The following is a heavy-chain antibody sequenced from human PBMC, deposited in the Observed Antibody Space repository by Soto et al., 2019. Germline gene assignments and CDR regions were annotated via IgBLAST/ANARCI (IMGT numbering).Heavy chain of an antibody. V-gene: IGHV4-59*08. Sequence: QVQLQESGPGLVKPSETLSLTCTVSGDSISSYYWSWIRQPPGKGLEWIGYIHYSGDTKYNPSLKRRGTTSVDTSKIQFSLKLSSVTAADTAVYYCARQRRDGYCLNWYFDLWGRGTLVTVSS. J-gene: IGHJ2*01. D-gene: IGHD5-12*01. CDR3: ARQRRDGYCLNWYFDL. CDR2: IHYSGDT. CDR1: GDSISSYY.